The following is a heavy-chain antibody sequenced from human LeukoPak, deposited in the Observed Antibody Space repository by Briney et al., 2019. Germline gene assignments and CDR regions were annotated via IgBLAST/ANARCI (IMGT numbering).Heavy chain of an antibody. J-gene: IGHJ6*02. CDR1: GYTFSGYY. CDR2: INPNSGDT. V-gene: IGHV1-2*02. Sequence: ASVKVSRKASGYTFSGYYVHWVRQAPGQGLEWMGWINPNSGDTIYAQKFQGRVTMTRDTSISTAYMELSRLRSDDTAIYYCARDFNLPGYYYCMDVWGQGTTVTVSS. CDR3: ARDFNLPGYYYCMDV.